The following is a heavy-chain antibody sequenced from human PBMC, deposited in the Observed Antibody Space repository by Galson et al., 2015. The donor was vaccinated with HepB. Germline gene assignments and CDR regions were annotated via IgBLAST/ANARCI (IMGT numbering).Heavy chain of an antibody. V-gene: IGHV3-23*01. J-gene: IGHJ4*02. D-gene: IGHD3-16*01. CDR3: ASFGAGPFTVFDY. Sequence: SLRLSCAASGFTFSSYAMSWVRQAPGKGLEWVSAISGSGGSTYYADSVKGRFTISRDNSKNTLYLQMNSLRAEDTAVYYCASFGAGPFTVFDYWGQGTLVTVSS. CDR2: ISGSGGST. CDR1: GFTFSSYA.